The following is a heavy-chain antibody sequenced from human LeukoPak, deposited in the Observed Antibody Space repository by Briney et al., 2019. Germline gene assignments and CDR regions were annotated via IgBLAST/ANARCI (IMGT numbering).Heavy chain of an antibody. D-gene: IGHD2-2*01. CDR1: GASISSYY. V-gene: IGHV4-59*01. Sequence: SETLSLTCTVSGASISSYYWSWIRQPPGKGLEWIGYIYYSGSTNYNASLKSLVTISVNKSKNQFSLKLSSVTAADTSVYYCARAGYCSSTACLHYFGVDAWGQGTTVTVSS. J-gene: IGHJ6*02. CDR2: IYYSGST. CDR3: ARAGYCSSTACLHYFGVDA.